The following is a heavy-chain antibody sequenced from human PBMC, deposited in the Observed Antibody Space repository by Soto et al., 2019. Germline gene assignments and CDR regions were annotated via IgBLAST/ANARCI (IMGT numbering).Heavy chain of an antibody. Sequence: SVKVSCKASGGTFSSYAISWVRQAPGQGLEWMGGIIPIFGTANYAQKFQGRVTITADESTSTAYMELSSLRSEDTAVYYCARDRGDALYYFDYWGQGTLVTVSS. CDR3: ARDRGDALYYFDY. J-gene: IGHJ4*02. D-gene: IGHD3-10*01. CDR2: IIPIFGTA. CDR1: GGTFSSYA. V-gene: IGHV1-69*13.